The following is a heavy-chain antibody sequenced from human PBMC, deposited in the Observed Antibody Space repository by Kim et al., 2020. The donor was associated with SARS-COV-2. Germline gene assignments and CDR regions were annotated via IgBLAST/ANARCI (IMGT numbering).Heavy chain of an antibody. CDR3: ARAWSIAAASPADY. J-gene: IGHJ4*02. Sequence: TPSPKIRVTISVDTSTTQFSLKLSSVTAADTAVYYCARAWSIAAASPADYWGQGTLVTVSS. V-gene: IGHV4-30-2*05. D-gene: IGHD6-13*01.